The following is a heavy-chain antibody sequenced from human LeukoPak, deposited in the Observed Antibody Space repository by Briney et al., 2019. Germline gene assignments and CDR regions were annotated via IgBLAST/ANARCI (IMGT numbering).Heavy chain of an antibody. CDR2: ISTSGST. Sequence: PSQTLSLTCTVSGGSISSGSYYWSWIRQPAGKGLEWIGHISTSGSTNYIPSLKSRVTMSEDTSKKQISLKLRSVTAADTAVYYCAREVTAARLDYYYYTDVWGKGTTVTVSS. CDR3: AREVTAARLDYYYYTDV. V-gene: IGHV4-61*09. CDR1: GGSISSGSYY. D-gene: IGHD6-6*01. J-gene: IGHJ6*03.